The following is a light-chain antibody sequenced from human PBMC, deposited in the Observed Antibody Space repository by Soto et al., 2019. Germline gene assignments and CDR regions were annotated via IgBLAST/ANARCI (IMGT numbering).Light chain of an antibody. Sequence: EIVMTQSPATLSVSPGERATLSCRASPSVSSNLAWYQQKPGQAPRLLIYGASTRAAGIPVRFSGSGSGTDFTLTISSLQSEDFAVYYCQHYNNWPPLTFGGGTKVVIK. V-gene: IGKV3-15*01. CDR1: PSVSSN. CDR2: GAS. J-gene: IGKJ4*01. CDR3: QHYNNWPPLT.